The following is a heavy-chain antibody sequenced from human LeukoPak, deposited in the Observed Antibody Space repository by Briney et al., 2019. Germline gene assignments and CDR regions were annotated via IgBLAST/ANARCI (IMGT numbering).Heavy chain of an antibody. D-gene: IGHD2-2*01. CDR3: AKSGCSFTSCYLNY. V-gene: IGHV3-30*18. CDR2: ISHDGSDK. CDR1: GFKFNTYG. Sequence: PGRSLRLSCAGFGFKFNTYGMHWVRQAPGKGLEWVAVISHDGSDKYYADSVKGRFTISRDNSKNTLDLQMNSLRAEDTAVYYCAKSGCSFTSCYLNYWGQGTLVTVSS. J-gene: IGHJ4*02.